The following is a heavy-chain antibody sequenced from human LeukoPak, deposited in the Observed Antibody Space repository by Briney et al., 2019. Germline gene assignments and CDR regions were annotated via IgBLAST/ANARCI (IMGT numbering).Heavy chain of an antibody. CDR2: ISYDGSNK. CDR1: GFTSSSYA. Sequence: GGSLRLSCAASGFTSSSYAMHWVRQAPGKGLEWVAVISYDGSNKYYADSVKGRFTISRDNSKNTLYLQMNSLRAEDTAVYYCAKDSSSWYFDYWGQGTLVTVSS. D-gene: IGHD6-13*01. CDR3: AKDSSSWYFDY. J-gene: IGHJ4*02. V-gene: IGHV3-30*04.